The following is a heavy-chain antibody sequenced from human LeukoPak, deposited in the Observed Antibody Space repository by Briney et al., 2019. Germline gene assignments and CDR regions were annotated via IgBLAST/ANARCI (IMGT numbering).Heavy chain of an antibody. J-gene: IGHJ4*02. CDR1: GFTVSSNY. D-gene: IGHD2-2*01. CDR3: AKGLSASCYAGLDY. V-gene: IGHV3-53*01. Sequence: GGSLRLSCAASGFTVSSNYMSWVRQAPGKGLEWVSVIYSGGSTYYADSVKGRFTISRDNSKNTLYLQMNSLGAEDTAVYYCAKGLSASCYAGLDYWGQGTLVTVSS. CDR2: IYSGGST.